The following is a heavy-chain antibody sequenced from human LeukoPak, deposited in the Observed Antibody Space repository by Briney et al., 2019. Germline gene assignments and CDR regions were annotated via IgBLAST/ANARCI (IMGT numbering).Heavy chain of an antibody. CDR3: ARQDSSGYYYFDY. CDR2: IYPGDSDT. D-gene: IGHD3-22*01. Sequence: GGSLKISSKGSGYSFTSYWIGWVRQMPGKGREWMGIIYPGDSDTRYSPSFQGQVTISADKSISTAYLQWSSLKASDTAMYYCARQDSSGYYYFDYWGQGTLVTVSS. V-gene: IGHV5-51*01. CDR1: GYSFTSYW. J-gene: IGHJ4*02.